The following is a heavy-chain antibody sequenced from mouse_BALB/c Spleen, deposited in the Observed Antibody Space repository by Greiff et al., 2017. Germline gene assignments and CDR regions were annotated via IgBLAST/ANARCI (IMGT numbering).Heavy chain of an antibody. V-gene: IGHV1-69*02. CDR2: IYPSDSYT. CDR3: TRGGLRGRYAMDY. J-gene: IGHJ4*01. CDR1: GYTFTSYW. Sequence: VQLQQPGAELVRPGASVKLSCKASGYTFTSYWINWVKQRPGQGLEWIGNIYPSDSYTNYNQKFKDKATLTVDKSSSTAYMQLSSPTSEDSAVYYCTRGGLRGRYAMDYWGQGTSVTVSS. D-gene: IGHD2-2*01.